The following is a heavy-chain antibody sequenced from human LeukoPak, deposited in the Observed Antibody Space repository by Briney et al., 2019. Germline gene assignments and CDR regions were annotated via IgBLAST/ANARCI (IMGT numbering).Heavy chain of an antibody. CDR2: ISYDGSNK. V-gene: IGHV3-30-3*01. J-gene: IGHJ6*02. CDR1: GFTFSSYA. CDR3: ARSLVPDAYYGMDV. Sequence: GGSLRLSCAASGFTFSSYAMHWVRQAPGKGLEWVAVISYDGSNKYYADSVKGRFTISRDNSKNTLYLQMNSLRAEDTAVYYCARSLVPDAYYGMDVWGQGTTVTVSS. D-gene: IGHD2-2*01.